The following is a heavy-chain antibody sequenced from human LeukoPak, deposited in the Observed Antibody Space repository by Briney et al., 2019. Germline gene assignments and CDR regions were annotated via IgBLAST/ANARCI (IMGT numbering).Heavy chain of an antibody. J-gene: IGHJ4*02. CDR2: IIPILGIA. V-gene: IGHV1-69*02. CDR3: AVSDYYGSGSYYDY. CDR1: GGTFSSYT. Sequence: VASVKVSCMASGGTFSSYTISWVRQAPGQGLEWMGRIIPILGIANYAQKSQGRVTITADKSTSTAYMELSSLRSEDTAVYCCAVSDYYGSGSYYDYWGQGTLVTVSS. D-gene: IGHD3-10*01.